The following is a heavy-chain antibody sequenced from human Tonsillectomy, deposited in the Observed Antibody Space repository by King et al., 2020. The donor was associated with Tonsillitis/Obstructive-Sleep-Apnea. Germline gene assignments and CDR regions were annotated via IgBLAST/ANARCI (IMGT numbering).Heavy chain of an antibody. J-gene: IGHJ4*02. Sequence: VQLQESGPGLVKPSETLSLTCTVSGGSISSYYWSWIRQPPGKGLEWIGYIYYSGSTNYNPSLKSRVTISVDTSENQFSLKLSSVTAADTAVYYCARDGGYNLNLFDYWGQGTLVTVSS. CDR3: ARDGGYNLNLFDY. CDR2: IYYSGST. CDR1: GGSISSYY. D-gene: IGHD1-20*01. V-gene: IGHV4-59*01.